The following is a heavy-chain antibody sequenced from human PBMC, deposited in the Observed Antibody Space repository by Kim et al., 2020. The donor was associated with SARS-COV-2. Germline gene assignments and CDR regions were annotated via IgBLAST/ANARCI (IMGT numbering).Heavy chain of an antibody. D-gene: IGHD3-10*01. V-gene: IGHV4-39*01. CDR1: GGSISSSRDY. CDR3: ARRYSYGSGRYGIDV. Sequence: SETLSLTCSVSGGSISSSRDYWGWIRQRPGKGRDWIATIDYRGNTFYNLTLKSRVTISADTSKNQFSLKLSSVTAADTAVCYCARRYSYGSGRYGIDVWGPGPTVIVSS. J-gene: IGHJ6*02. CDR2: IDYRGNT.